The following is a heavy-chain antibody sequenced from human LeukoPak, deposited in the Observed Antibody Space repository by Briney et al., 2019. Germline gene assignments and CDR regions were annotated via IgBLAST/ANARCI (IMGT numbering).Heavy chain of an antibody. D-gene: IGHD3-10*01. CDR3: ARGIITMVRGVIITKGNWFDP. CDR1: DGSFSGYY. J-gene: IGHJ5*02. Sequence: PSETLSLTCAVYDGSFSGYYWSWIRQPPGKGLEWIGEINHSGSTNYNPSLKSRVTISVDTSKNQFSLKLSSVTAADTAVYYCARGIITMVRGVIITKGNWFDPWGQGTLVTVSS. CDR2: INHSGST. V-gene: IGHV4-34*01.